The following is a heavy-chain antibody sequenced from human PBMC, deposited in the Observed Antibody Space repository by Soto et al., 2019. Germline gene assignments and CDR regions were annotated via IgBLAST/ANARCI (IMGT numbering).Heavy chain of an antibody. J-gene: IGHJ6*03. V-gene: IGHV4-59*01. CDR2: IYYSGSA. D-gene: IGHD1-7*01. CDR3: ATEGRFATTLGYMDV. Sequence: QVQLEESGPGLVKPSETLSLTCTVSGGSITGYYLSWLRQPPGKGLEWFGYIYYSGSAKYNPSLNSRVTISIDTSRNRFSLVLSSVTAADTAVYYCATEGRFATTLGYMDVWGKGTTVTVSS. CDR1: GGSITGYY.